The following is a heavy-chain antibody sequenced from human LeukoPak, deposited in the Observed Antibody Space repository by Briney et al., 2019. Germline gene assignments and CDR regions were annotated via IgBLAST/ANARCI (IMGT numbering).Heavy chain of an antibody. D-gene: IGHD1-7*01. CDR3: ARDRGAGGEYNWNYRGAFDI. J-gene: IGHJ3*02. CDR1: GYTFTSYG. Sequence: ASVKVSCKASGYTFTSYGISWVRQAPGQGLEWMGWISAYNGNTNYAQKLQGRVTMTTDTSTSTAYMELRSLRSDDTAVYYCARDRGAGGEYNWNYRGAFDIWGQGTMVTVSS. V-gene: IGHV1-18*01. CDR2: ISAYNGNT.